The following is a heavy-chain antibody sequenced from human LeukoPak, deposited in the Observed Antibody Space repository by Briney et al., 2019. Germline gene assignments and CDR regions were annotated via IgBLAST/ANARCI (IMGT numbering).Heavy chain of an antibody. D-gene: IGHD2-2*03. J-gene: IGHJ6*03. CDR2: ISTYNGNT. Sequence: ASVKVSCKASGYTFTSYGISWVRQAPGQGLEWMGWISTYNGNTNYAQKLQGRVTMTTDTSTSTAYMELRSLRSDDTAVYYCARELGYCSSTSCQGGYYYYMDVWGKGTTVTVSS. V-gene: IGHV1-18*01. CDR1: GYTFTSYG. CDR3: ARELGYCSSTSCQGGYYYYMDV.